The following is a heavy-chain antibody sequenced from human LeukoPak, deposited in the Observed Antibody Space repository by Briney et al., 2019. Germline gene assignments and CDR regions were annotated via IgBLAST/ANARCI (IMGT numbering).Heavy chain of an antibody. CDR3: ARGYYDILTGYQDYFDY. CDR2: IFYSGGT. D-gene: IGHD3-9*01. J-gene: IGHJ4*02. V-gene: IGHV4-39*07. Sequence: KPSETLSLTCTVSSGSISTSNYYWGWVRQPPGKALEWIGNIFYSGGTYYSPSLKSRVTISLDTSRNQFSLKLSSVTAADTAVYYCARGYYDILTGYQDYFDYWGQRALVTVSS. CDR1: SGSISTSNYY.